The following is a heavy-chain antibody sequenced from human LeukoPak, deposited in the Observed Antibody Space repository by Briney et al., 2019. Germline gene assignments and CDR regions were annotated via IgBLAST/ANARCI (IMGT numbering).Heavy chain of an antibody. CDR1: GGSFSGYY. CDR3: ARVLPDYYNTAYYLGAFDY. V-gene: IGHV4-34*01. Sequence: SETLSLTCAVYGGSFSGYYWTWIRQPPGKGLEWIGDINHSGSTNYNPTLKSRVTISVDTSKNQFFLSLSSVTAADTAVYYCARVLPDYYNTAYYLGAFDYWGQGTLVTVSS. D-gene: IGHD3-22*01. J-gene: IGHJ4*02. CDR2: INHSGST.